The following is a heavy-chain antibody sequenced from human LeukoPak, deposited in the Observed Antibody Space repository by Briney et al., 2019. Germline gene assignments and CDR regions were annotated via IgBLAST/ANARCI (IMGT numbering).Heavy chain of an antibody. D-gene: IGHD3-10*01. CDR2: MSSVT. CDR3: AKAFFSGSGGNHKHFDS. V-gene: IGHV3-23*01. J-gene: IGHJ4*02. Sequence: GGSLRLSCAASGFTFSNFAMSWVRQAPGKGLEWVSAMSSVTYYADSVKGRFTISRDDSKSTLFLQMNSLRAEGTAVYYCAKAFFSGSGGNHKHFDSWAREPWSPSPQ. CDR1: GFTFSNFA.